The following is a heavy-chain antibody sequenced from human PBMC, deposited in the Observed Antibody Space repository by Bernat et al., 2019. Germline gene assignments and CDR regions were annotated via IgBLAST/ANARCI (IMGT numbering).Heavy chain of an antibody. Sequence: QLQLQESGPVLVKPSGTLSLTCAVSGGSIRSSNWWSWVRQPPGKRGEWIGEIYHIGSTNYNPSLKSRVTISVDKSKNQFSLKLRSVTAADTAVYYCARDDYYDSSGYKPLDYWGQGTLVTVSS. CDR1: GGSIRSSNW. D-gene: IGHD3-22*01. V-gene: IGHV4-4*02. CDR3: ARDDYYDSSGYKPLDY. CDR2: IYHIGST. J-gene: IGHJ4*02.